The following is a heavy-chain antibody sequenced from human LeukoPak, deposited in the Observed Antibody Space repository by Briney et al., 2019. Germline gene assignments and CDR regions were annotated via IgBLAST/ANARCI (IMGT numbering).Heavy chain of an antibody. CDR1: GGSFSGYY. CDR3: ARVARYYDILTGYRYYFDY. CDR2: INHSGST. V-gene: IGHV4-34*01. D-gene: IGHD3-9*01. Sequence: PSETLSLTCAVYGGSFSGYYWSWVRQPPGKGLEWVGEINHSGSTNYNPSLKSRVTISVETSKKQFSLKLSSVTAADTAVYYCARVARYYDILTGYRYYFDYWGQGTLVTVSS. J-gene: IGHJ4*02.